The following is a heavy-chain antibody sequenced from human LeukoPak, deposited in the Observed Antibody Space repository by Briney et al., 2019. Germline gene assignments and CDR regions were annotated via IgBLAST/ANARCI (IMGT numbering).Heavy chain of an antibody. Sequence: PGGSLRLSCAASGFTFSSYAMSWVRQAPGKGPEWVSAISGSGGSTYYADSVKGRFTISRDNSKNTLYLQMNSLRAEDTAVYYCAKLPPRGYSSSPNHWGQGTLVTVSS. D-gene: IGHD6-13*01. V-gene: IGHV3-23*01. J-gene: IGHJ1*01. CDR3: AKLPPRGYSSSPNH. CDR1: GFTFSSYA. CDR2: ISGSGGST.